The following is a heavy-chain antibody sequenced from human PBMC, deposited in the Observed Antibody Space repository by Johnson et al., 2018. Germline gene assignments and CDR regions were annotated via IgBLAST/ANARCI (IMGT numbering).Heavy chain of an antibody. J-gene: IGHJ3*02. Sequence: VQLVESGGGVVQPGGSLRLSCAASGFTVSSNYMSWVRQAPGKGLEWVSVIYSGGSTYYADSVTGRFTISRPNSKKTLYLQMNSLRAEATPVYYCASLGRRKPDAFDIWGQGTMVPVSS. CDR3: ASLGRRKPDAFDI. CDR2: IYSGGST. CDR1: GFTVSSNY. V-gene: IGHV3-66*02.